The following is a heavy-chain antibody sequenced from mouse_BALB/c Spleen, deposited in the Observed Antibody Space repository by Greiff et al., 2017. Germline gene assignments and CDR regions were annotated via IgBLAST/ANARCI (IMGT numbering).Heavy chain of an antibody. CDR3: ADITTVVGDAMDY. V-gene: IGHV14-3*02. D-gene: IGHD1-1*01. J-gene: IGHJ4*01. CDR1: GFNIKDTY. Sequence: VHVKQSGAELVKPGASVKLSCTASGFNIKDTYMHWVKQRPEQGLEWIGRIDPANGNTKYDPKFQGKATITADTSSNTAYLQLSSLTSEDTAVYYCADITTVVGDAMDYWGQGTSVTVSS. CDR2: IDPANGNT.